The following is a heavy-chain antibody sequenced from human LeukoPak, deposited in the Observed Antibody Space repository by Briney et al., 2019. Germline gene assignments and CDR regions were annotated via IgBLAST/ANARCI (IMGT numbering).Heavy chain of an antibody. D-gene: IGHD6-19*01. V-gene: IGHV1-2*02. CDR2: INPNSGGT. CDR3: ARDSSGWYRWFDL. J-gene: IGHJ5*02. Sequence: ASVKVSCKASGYTFTGYYMHWVRQAPGQGLEWMGWINPNSGGTNYAQKFQGRVTMTRDTSISTAYMELSSLTSDDTAVYYCARDSSGWYRWFDLWGQGTLVTVSS. CDR1: GYTFTGYY.